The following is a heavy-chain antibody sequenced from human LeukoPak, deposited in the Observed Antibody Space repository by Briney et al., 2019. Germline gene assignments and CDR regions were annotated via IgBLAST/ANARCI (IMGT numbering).Heavy chain of an antibody. CDR1: GFTFIRYG. J-gene: IGHJ4*02. D-gene: IGHD6-19*01. Sequence: GASVKVSCKASGFTFIRYGISWVRQAPGQGLEWMGWISAYNGDTKYAQKFQDRLTMTTETSTSAAYMELTSLRSDDTAVYYCARDPSNTSGWYAWADYWGQGTLVTVSS. V-gene: IGHV1-18*01. CDR2: ISAYNGDT. CDR3: ARDPSNTSGWYAWADY.